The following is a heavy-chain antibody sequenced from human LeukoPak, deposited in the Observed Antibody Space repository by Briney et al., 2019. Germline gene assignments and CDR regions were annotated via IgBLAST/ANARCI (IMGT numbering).Heavy chain of an antibody. CDR3: AREIYYYYYMDV. V-gene: IGHV3-48*03. CDR1: GFTFSSYE. Sequence: GGSLRLSCAASGFTFSSYEMNWVRQAPGKGLEWVSYISSSGSTIYYADSVKGRFTISRDNAKNSLYLQMNSLRAEDTAVYYCAREIYYYYYMDVWGKGTTVTISS. J-gene: IGHJ6*03. CDR2: ISSSGSTI.